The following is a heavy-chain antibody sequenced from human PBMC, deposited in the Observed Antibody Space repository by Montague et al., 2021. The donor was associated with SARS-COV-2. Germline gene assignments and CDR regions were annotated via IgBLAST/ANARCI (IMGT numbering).Heavy chain of an antibody. Sequence: SETLSLTCAVSRGSFSNYYWTWIRQSPGKGLEWIGEITPGGAPNYTPSLKSRVTISLDTSKKQISLKLNSVTVADTAVFFCARGRPVQGSFRHFDSIPSGALDIWAQGALVIVSS. CDR2: ITPGGAP. CDR3: ARGRPVQGSFRHFDSIPSGALDI. CDR1: RGSFSNYY. V-gene: IGHV4-34*01. J-gene: IGHJ3*02. D-gene: IGHD3-9*01.